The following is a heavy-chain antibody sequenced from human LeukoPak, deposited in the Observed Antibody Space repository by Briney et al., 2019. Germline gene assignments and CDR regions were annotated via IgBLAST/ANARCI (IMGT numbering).Heavy chain of an antibody. J-gene: IGHJ4*02. V-gene: IGHV3-23*01. CDR1: GFIFSKYW. Sequence: GGSLRLSCAASGFIFSKYWMSWVRQAPGKGLEWVSFYADSVKGRFTISRDNSKNTLYLQMNSLRAEDTAIYYCAKGGSSTPYNNYDYWGQGALVTVSS. D-gene: IGHD2-2*01. CDR3: AKGGSSTPYNNYDY.